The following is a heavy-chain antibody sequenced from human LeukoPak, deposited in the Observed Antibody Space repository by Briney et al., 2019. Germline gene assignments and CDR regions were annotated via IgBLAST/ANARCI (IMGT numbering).Heavy chain of an antibody. CDR3: ARGENNYGYEWFDP. D-gene: IGHD5-12*01. Sequence: SQTLSLTCAISGDTVSRNSVSWNWIRQSPSRGLEWLGRTYYRSKWYADYAVSVRSRIIINPDTSKNHFSLQLKSVTPEDTAVYYCARGENNYGYEWFDPWGQGSLVTVSS. CDR2: TYYRSKWYA. V-gene: IGHV6-1*01. J-gene: IGHJ5*02. CDR1: GDTVSRNSVS.